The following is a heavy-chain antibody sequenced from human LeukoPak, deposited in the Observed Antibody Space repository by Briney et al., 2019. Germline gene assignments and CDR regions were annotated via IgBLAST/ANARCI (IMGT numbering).Heavy chain of an antibody. CDR3: ARGRAARMFDY. J-gene: IGHJ4*02. CDR2: INHSGST. CDR1: GGSFSGYY. D-gene: IGHD6-6*01. V-gene: IGHV4-34*01. Sequence: SETLSLTCAVYGGSFSGYYWSWIRQPPGKGLEWIGEINHSGSTNYNPSLKSRVTISVDTSKNQFSLKMSSVTAAVTAVYYCARGRAARMFDYWGQGTLVTVSS.